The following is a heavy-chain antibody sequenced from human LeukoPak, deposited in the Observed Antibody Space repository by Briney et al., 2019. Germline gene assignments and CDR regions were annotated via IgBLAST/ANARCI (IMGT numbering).Heavy chain of an antibody. CDR2: IYTSGST. J-gene: IGHJ6*03. V-gene: IGHV4-4*07. CDR1: GGSISSYY. D-gene: IGHD2-2*01. Sequence: PSETLSLTCTVSGGSISSYYWSWIRQPAGKGLEWIGRIYTSGSTNYNPSLKSRVTMSVDTSKNQFSLKLSSVTAADTAVYYCARGVWYCSSTSCYYYYYYMDVWGKGTTVTVSS. CDR3: ARGVWYCSSTSCYYYYYYMDV.